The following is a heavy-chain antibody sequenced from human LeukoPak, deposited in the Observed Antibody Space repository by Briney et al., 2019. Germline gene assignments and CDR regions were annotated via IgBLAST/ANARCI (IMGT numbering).Heavy chain of an antibody. J-gene: IGHJ4*02. CDR3: ARDRLPYYYDSSGYLLDY. V-gene: IGHV1-2*02. CDR1: AYTFTSSY. D-gene: IGHD3-22*01. CDR2: INPNSGGT. Sequence: ASVKVSCKASAYTFTSSYMHWVGQAPGQGLEWMGWINPNSGGTNYAQKFQGRVTMTRDTSINTAYRELSRLRSDDTAVYYCARDRLPYYYDSSGYLLDYWGQGTLVTVSS.